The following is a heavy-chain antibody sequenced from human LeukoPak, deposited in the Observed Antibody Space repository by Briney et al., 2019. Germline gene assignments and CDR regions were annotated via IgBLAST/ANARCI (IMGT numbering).Heavy chain of an antibody. D-gene: IGHD3-16*01. CDR2: ISGSGDTT. CDR1: GFTFSNYA. V-gene: IGHV3-23*01. CDR3: VRGGRGSYFDH. Sequence: GGSLRLSCAASGFTFSNYAMSWVRQAPGKGLEWVSGISGSGDTTYNAGSGKGRFTISRDNSRTTLYLQMNSLRVDETAVYYCVRGGRGSYFDHWGQGTLVTVSS. J-gene: IGHJ4*02.